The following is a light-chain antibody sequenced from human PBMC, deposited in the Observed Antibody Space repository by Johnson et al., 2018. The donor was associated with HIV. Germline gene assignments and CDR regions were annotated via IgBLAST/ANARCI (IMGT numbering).Light chain of an antibody. J-gene: IGLJ1*01. V-gene: IGLV1-51*01. Sequence: QSVLTQPPSVSAAPGQKVTISCSGSSSKIGNKYVSWYQQLPGTAPKVLIYDTSKRPSGIPDRFSGSKSGTSATLAITGLQPGDEADYHCATWDSSLSVYVFGTGTKVTVL. CDR2: DTS. CDR1: SSKIGNKY. CDR3: ATWDSSLSVYV.